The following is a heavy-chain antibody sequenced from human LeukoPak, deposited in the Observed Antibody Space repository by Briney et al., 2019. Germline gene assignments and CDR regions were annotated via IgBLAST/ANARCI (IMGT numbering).Heavy chain of an antibody. CDR2: INWNVCSR. J-gene: IGHJ4*02. CDR3: ARDYYDSSGYCYPPPDY. CDR1: GFTYHDYG. D-gene: IGHD3-22*01. Sequence: EALRLSCAASGFTYHDYGMSWVRQAPGKGLEWVSGINWNVCSRGYADSMKCLFRLSRETAKNSLYLQFNRLRAEDTALYYCARDYYDSSGYCYPPPDYWGQGTLVTVSS. V-gene: IGHV3-20*04.